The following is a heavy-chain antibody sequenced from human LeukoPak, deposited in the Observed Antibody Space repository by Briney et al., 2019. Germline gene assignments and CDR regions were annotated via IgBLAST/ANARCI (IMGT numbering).Heavy chain of an antibody. CDR3: ARDKHYDILTGYNNWFDP. CDR1: GYTFTGYY. V-gene: IGHV1-2*02. J-gene: IGHJ5*02. Sequence: GGSVKVSCKASGYTFTGYYMHWVRQAPGQGLEWMGWINPNSGGTNYAQKFQGRVTMTRDTSISTAYMELSRLRSDDTAVYYCARDKHYDILTGYNNWFDPWGQGTLVTVSS. CDR2: INPNSGGT. D-gene: IGHD3-9*01.